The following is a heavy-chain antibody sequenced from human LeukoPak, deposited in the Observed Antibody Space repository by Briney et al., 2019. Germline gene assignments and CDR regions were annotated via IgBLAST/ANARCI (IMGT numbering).Heavy chain of an antibody. CDR2: IFHSGSA. Sequence: SETLSLTCTVSGGSISSSSYYWGWIRQPPGKGLEWIGSIFHSGSAYYNPSLKSRVTLSVDTSKNQLSLKLSSVTAADAAVYYCARRSSSWRFDYWGQGTLVTVSS. V-gene: IGHV4-39*01. CDR3: ARRSSSWRFDY. D-gene: IGHD6-13*01. J-gene: IGHJ4*02. CDR1: GGSISSSSYY.